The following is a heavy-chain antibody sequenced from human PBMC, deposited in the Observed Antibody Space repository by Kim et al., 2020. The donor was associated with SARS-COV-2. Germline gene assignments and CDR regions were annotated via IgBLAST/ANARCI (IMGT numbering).Heavy chain of an antibody. D-gene: IGHD1-26*01. V-gene: IGHV3-21*01. CDR1: GFTFSSYA. CDR3: ARIVTPHLSYYYGVDV. CDR2: LSGTGTFT. J-gene: IGHJ6*02. Sequence: GSLRLSCAASGFTFSSYAMSWVRQAPGKGLQWVSSLSGTGTFTYYTDSLKGRFTVSRDNAKHSLYLQLNSLRVEDTAVYYCARIVTPHLSYYYGVDVWG.